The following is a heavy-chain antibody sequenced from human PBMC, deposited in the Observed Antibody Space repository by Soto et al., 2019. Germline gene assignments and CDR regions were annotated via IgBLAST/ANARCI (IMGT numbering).Heavy chain of an antibody. V-gene: IGHV1-69*13. CDR1: GVTFSSYA. Sequence: GASVKVSCKASGVTFSSYAISWVRQAPGQGLEWMGGIIPIFGTANYAQKFQGRVTITADESTSTAYMELSSLRSEDTAVYYCARGDGYTVFDYWGQGTLVTVPQ. D-gene: IGHD5-12*01. CDR2: IIPIFGTA. CDR3: ARGDGYTVFDY. J-gene: IGHJ4*02.